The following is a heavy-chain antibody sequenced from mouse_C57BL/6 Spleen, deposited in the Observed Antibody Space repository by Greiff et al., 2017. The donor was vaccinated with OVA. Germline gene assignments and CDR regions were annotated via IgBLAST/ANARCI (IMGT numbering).Heavy chain of an antibody. CDR3: ASLVASHWYFDV. J-gene: IGHJ1*03. Sequence: EVQLVESGGGLVQPGGSLKLSCAASGFTFSDYGMAWVRQAPRKGPEWVAFISNLAYSIYYADTVTGRCTISRENAKNTLYLEMSSLRSEDTAMYYCASLVASHWYFDVWGTGTTVTVSS. CDR2: ISNLAYSI. CDR1: GFTFSDYG. V-gene: IGHV5-15*01. D-gene: IGHD1-1*01.